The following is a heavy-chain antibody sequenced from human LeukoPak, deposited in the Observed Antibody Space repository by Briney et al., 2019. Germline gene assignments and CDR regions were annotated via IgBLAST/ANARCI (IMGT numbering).Heavy chain of an antibody. V-gene: IGHV3-21*01. CDR3: ARSSSGYYYTLIDY. D-gene: IGHD3-22*01. J-gene: IGHJ4*02. CDR1: GFTFSSYS. CDR2: ISSSSSYI. Sequence: PGGSLRLSCAASGFTFSSYSMNWVRQAPGKGLEWVSSISSSSSYIYYADSVKGRFTISRDNAKNSLYLQMNSLRAEDTAVYYCARSSSGYYYTLIDYWGQGTLVTVSS.